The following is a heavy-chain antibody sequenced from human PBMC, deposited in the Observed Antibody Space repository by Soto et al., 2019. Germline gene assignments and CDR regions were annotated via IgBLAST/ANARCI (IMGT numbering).Heavy chain of an antibody. Sequence: EVQLLESGGGLVQPGESLRLSCAASGFTFNSYDMSWVRQAPGKGLEWVSGIGVSGTSTFYADSVKGRFTISRDDSKNTLFLQMTCLRADDTAVYYCAKVSWSGGITNSWGRGSLVTVSS. CDR3: AKVSWSGGITNS. CDR2: IGVSGTST. CDR1: GFTFNSYD. J-gene: IGHJ4*02. V-gene: IGHV3-23*01. D-gene: IGHD3-16*01.